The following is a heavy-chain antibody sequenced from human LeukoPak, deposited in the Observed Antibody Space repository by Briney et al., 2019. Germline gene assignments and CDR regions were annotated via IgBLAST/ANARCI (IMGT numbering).Heavy chain of an antibody. CDR2: ISGSGAST. CDR1: GFTFSTSP. V-gene: IGHV3-23*01. Sequence: GGSLRLSCAASGFTFSTSPMSWVRQAPGEGLEWVSSISGSGASTYYTDSVKGRFTISRDNSKDALFVQMNSLRAEDTALYYCAKGKGDYHAFEIWGQGTMVTVSS. D-gene: IGHD4-17*01. J-gene: IGHJ3*02. CDR3: AKGKGDYHAFEI.